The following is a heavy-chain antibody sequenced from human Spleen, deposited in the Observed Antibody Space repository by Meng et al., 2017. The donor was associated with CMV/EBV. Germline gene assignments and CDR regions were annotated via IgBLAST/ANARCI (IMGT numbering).Heavy chain of an antibody. Sequence: VSGGSISSGNQYWSWIRQHPEKGLEWIGYMYHSGSTYYNPSLKSRVTISADTSKNQFSLKLNSVTAADTAVYYCARERIASVGTASDYWGQGTLVTVSS. V-gene: IGHV4-31*02. CDR2: MYHSGST. CDR3: ARERIASVGTASDY. CDR1: GGSISSGNQY. J-gene: IGHJ4*02. D-gene: IGHD6-13*01.